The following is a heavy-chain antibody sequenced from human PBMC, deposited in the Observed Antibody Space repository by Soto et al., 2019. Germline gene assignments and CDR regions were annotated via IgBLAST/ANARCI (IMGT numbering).Heavy chain of an antibody. V-gene: IGHV1-69*02. CDR3: FIALRITDY. D-gene: IGHD3-10*01. J-gene: IGHJ4*02. Sequence: QVQLVQSGAEVKKPGSSVKVSCKASGGTFSSYTISWVRQAPGQGLEWMGRIIPILGIATYAQKFQGRVTITADKSTSTAYMELSSLRSEDTAVYYCFIALRITDYWGQGTLVTVSS. CDR1: GGTFSSYT. CDR2: IIPILGIA.